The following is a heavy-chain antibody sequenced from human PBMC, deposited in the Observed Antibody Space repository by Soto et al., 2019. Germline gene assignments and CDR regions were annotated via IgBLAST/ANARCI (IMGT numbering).Heavy chain of an antibody. V-gene: IGHV3-23*01. CDR1: GFTFSSYA. D-gene: IGHD2-15*01. J-gene: IGHJ5*02. Sequence: LRLSCAASGFTFSSYAMSWVRQAPGKGLEWVSAISGSGGSTYYADSVKGRFTISRDNSKNTLYLQMNSLRAEDTAVYYCAKDGADIVVVVAATINWFDPWGQGTLVTVSS. CDR3: AKDGADIVVVVAATINWFDP. CDR2: ISGSGGST.